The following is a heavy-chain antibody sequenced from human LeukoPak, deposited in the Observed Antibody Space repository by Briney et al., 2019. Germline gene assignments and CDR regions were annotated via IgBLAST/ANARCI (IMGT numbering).Heavy chain of an antibody. CDR2: ISDSGRST. J-gene: IGHJ4*02. CDR1: GFTFSNYA. Sequence: PGGSLRLSCAASGFTFSNYAMGWVRQAPGEGLERVSAISDSGRSTYYADSVKGRFTISRDNSKSAVYLQMNSLRAEDTAIYYCARDAPGNSHTLDYWGQGTLSPSPQ. V-gene: IGHV3-23*01. CDR3: ARDAPGNSHTLDY. D-gene: IGHD4-23*01.